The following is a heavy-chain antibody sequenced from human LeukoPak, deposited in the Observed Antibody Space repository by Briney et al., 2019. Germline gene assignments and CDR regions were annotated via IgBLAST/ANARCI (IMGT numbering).Heavy chain of an antibody. Sequence: GGSLRLSCAASGFTFSDHYMDWVRQAPGKGLGWVGRIRKKVNGYTTEYAASVKGRFTISRDDSKISLYLQMNSLKTEDTALYYCARVRDSDGYSYDYWGQGTLVTVSS. V-gene: IGHV3-72*01. D-gene: IGHD3-22*01. CDR1: GFTFSDHY. CDR3: ARVRDSDGYSYDY. J-gene: IGHJ4*02. CDR2: IRKKVNGYTT.